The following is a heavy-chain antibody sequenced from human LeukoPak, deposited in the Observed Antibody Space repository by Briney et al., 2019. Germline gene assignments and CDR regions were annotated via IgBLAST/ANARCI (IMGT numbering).Heavy chain of an antibody. CDR1: GYIFTNYY. J-gene: IGHJ5*02. Sequence: GASVKVSCKASGYIFTNYYMHWVRQAPGQGLEWMGIINPSGGSTSYAQKFQGRVTLTRDTSTSTVYMELSSLRSEDTAVYYCARERGVAVAGEGVDPWGQGTLVTVSS. D-gene: IGHD6-19*01. CDR3: ARERGVAVAGEGVDP. V-gene: IGHV1-46*01. CDR2: INPSGGST.